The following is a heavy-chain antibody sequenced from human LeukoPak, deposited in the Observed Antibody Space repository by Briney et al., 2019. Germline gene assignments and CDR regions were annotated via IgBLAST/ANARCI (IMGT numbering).Heavy chain of an antibody. J-gene: IGHJ4*02. CDR3: ASLAVAGEYYFDY. CDR1: GYTFTGYY. V-gene: IGHV1-2*02. D-gene: IGHD6-19*01. CDR2: INPNSGGT. Sequence: ASVKVSCKASGYTFTGYYMHWVRQAPGQGLGWMGWINPNSGGTNYAQKFQGRVTMTRDTSISTAYMELSRLRSDDTAVYYCASLAVAGEYYFDYWGQGTLVTVSS.